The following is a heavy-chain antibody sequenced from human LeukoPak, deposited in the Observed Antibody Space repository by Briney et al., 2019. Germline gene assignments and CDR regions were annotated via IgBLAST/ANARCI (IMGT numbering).Heavy chain of an antibody. Sequence: SETLSLTCAVYGGSFSGYYWSWIRQPPGKGLEWIGEINHSGSTNYNPSLKSRVTISVDTSKNQFSLKLSSVTAAGTAVYYCARGTNWFDPWGQGTLVTVSS. CDR1: GGSFSGYY. J-gene: IGHJ5*02. V-gene: IGHV4-34*01. CDR3: ARGTNWFDP. CDR2: INHSGST.